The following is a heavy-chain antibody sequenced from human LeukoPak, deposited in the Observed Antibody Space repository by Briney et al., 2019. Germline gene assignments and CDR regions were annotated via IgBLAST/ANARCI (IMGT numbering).Heavy chain of an antibody. D-gene: IGHD3-10*01. J-gene: IGHJ5*02. CDR2: IIPIFGTA. Sequence: SVKVSCKASGGPFSSYAISWVRQAPGQGLEWMGGIIPIFGTANYAQKFQGRVTITADESTSTAYMELSSLRSEDTAVYYCARDYGSGSYSYNWFDPWGQGTLVTVSS. CDR1: GGPFSSYA. V-gene: IGHV1-69*13. CDR3: ARDYGSGSYSYNWFDP.